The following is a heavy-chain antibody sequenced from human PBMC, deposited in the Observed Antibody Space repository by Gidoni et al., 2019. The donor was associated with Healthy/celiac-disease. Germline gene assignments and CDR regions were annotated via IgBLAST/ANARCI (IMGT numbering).Heavy chain of an antibody. J-gene: IGHJ4*02. CDR1: GFTFRSYG. CDR2: IWYDGSNK. CDR3: AREGIYDFWSGYYKGFDY. Sequence: QVQLVESGGGVVQPGRSLRLSCAASGFTFRSYGMHWVRQAPGKGLEWVAVIWYDGSNKYYADSVKGRFTISRDNSKNTLYLQMNSLRAEDTAVYYCAREGIYDFWSGYYKGFDYWGQGTLVTVSS. V-gene: IGHV3-33*01. D-gene: IGHD3-3*01.